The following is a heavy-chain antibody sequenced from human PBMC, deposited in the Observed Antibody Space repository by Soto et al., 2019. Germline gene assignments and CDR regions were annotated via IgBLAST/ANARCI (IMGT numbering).Heavy chain of an antibody. CDR2: INQDGSEK. CDR3: ARDPRIYYHDSSGSEPTNYYFYGMDV. D-gene: IGHD3-22*01. CDR1: EFTLSNFW. J-gene: IGHJ6*02. V-gene: IGHV3-7*03. Sequence: EVQVVESGGGLVQPGGSLRLSCVASEFTLSNFWMSWVRQAPGKGLEWVANINQDGSEKYYVDSVRGRFTISRDNAKNSLYLQMNSLGAEETAVYYCARDPRIYYHDSSGSEPTNYYFYGMDVWGQGTTVTVSS.